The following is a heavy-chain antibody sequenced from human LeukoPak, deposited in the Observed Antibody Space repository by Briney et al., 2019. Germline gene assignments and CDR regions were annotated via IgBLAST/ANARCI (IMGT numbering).Heavy chain of an antibody. CDR2: IYPGDSDT. J-gene: IGHJ6*03. CDR1: GYSFTSYW. D-gene: IGHD6-6*01. V-gene: IGHV5-51*01. Sequence: GESLKISCKGSGYSFTSYWIGWVRQMPGKGLEWMGIIYPGDSDTRYSPSFQGQVTISADKSISTAYLQWSSLKASDTAVYYCARHSSSSEGPYYYYYYMDVWGKGTTVTVSS. CDR3: ARHSSSSEGPYYYYYYMDV.